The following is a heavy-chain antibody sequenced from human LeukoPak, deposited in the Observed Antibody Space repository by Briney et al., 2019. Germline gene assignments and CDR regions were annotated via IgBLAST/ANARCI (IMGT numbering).Heavy chain of an antibody. D-gene: IGHD5-18*01. CDR3: ACREFYSPWPGP. J-gene: IGHJ5*02. V-gene: IGHV5-51*01. Sequence: GKSLKISCKGSGYGFTSHWIGWGRQTPGKGLEWMGVIYPGDSRTRYNPSFEGQVTISADKSINTAYLQWSSLKASDTAMYYCACREFYSPWPGPWGQGTLVTVSS. CDR2: IYPGDSRT. CDR1: GYGFTSHW.